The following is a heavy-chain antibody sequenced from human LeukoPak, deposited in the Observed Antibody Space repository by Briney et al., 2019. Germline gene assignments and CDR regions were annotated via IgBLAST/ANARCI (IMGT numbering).Heavy chain of an antibody. CDR3: ARGGRVATIPIDY. Sequence: SETLSLTCTISAYSISSGYYWGWIRQPPGKGLEWIGSIYHSGSTYYNPSLKSRVTISVDTSKNQFSLKLSSMTAADTAVYYCARGGRVATIPIDYWGQGTLVIVSS. J-gene: IGHJ4*02. V-gene: IGHV4-38-2*02. D-gene: IGHD5-12*01. CDR2: IYHSGST. CDR1: AYSISSGYY.